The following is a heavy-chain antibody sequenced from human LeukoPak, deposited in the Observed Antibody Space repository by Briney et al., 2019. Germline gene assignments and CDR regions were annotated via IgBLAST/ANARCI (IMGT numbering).Heavy chain of an antibody. Sequence: GGSLRLSCAASGFTVSSNYMSWVRQAPGKGLEWVSGIHNGGTTYYADFVKGRFTISTDNSKNMLYLQMNSLRVEDTALYYCAIYDTSRGWLDPWGQGTLVTVSS. CDR1: GFTVSSNY. V-gene: IGHV3-53*01. CDR2: IHNGGTT. D-gene: IGHD3-16*01. J-gene: IGHJ5*02. CDR3: AIYDTSRGWLDP.